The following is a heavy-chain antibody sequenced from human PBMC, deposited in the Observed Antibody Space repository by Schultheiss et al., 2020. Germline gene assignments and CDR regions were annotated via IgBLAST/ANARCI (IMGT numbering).Heavy chain of an antibody. J-gene: IGHJ4*02. Sequence: ASVKVSCKASGYTFTSYDINWVRQATGQGLEWMGWMNPNSGGKNYAQKLQGRVTMTRDTSITTAYMELSRLRSDDTAIYYCGTYNGDWNENGLDCWGQGTLVTVSS. V-gene: IGHV1-2*02. CDR2: MNPNSGGK. CDR1: GYTFTSYD. CDR3: GTYNGDWNENGLDC. D-gene: IGHD2-21*01.